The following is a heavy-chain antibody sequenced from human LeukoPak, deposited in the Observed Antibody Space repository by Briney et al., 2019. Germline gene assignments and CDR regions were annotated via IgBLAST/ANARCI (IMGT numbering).Heavy chain of an antibody. V-gene: IGHV4-59*11. CDR1: GVFIVRHY. CDR3: ARDGEGDQGWDY. Sequence: PSETLSLTCTVSGVFIVRHYWIWLRQTPGKGLEWIGQISYSGSTNYNPSLKSRVTISLVRSMNQVSLRLSSVTAADTAVYYCARDGEGDQGWDYWGQGTLVTVSS. J-gene: IGHJ4*02. D-gene: IGHD2-15*01. CDR2: ISYSGST.